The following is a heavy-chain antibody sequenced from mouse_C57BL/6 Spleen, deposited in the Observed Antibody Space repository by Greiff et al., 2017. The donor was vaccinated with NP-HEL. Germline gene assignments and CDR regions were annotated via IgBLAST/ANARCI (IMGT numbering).Heavy chain of an antibody. V-gene: IGHV5-17*01. D-gene: IGHD1-1*01. Sequence: VQLKESGGGLVKPGGSLKLSCAASGFTFSDYGMHWVRQATERGLEWVAYISSGSSTIYSADTVKGRFPISRTSAKNTLTRKMTSLRSEDTAMYYCAREWYYGSSYGYFDVWGTGTTVTVSS. J-gene: IGHJ1*03. CDR1: GFTFSDYG. CDR2: ISSGSSTI. CDR3: AREWYYGSSYGYFDV.